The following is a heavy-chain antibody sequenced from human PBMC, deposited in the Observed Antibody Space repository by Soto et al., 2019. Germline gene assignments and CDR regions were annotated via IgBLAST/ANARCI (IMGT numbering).Heavy chain of an antibody. CDR1: GFTFSSYA. D-gene: IGHD3-10*01. CDR2: ISGSGGST. Sequence: GGSLRLSCAASGFTFSSYAMSWVRQAPGKGLEWVSAISGSGGSTYYADSVKGRFTISRDNSKNTLYLQMNSLRAEDTAVYYCAKFGDYYGSGSYYTYYFDYWGQGTLVTVSS. CDR3: AKFGDYYGSGSYYTYYFDY. V-gene: IGHV3-23*01. J-gene: IGHJ4*02.